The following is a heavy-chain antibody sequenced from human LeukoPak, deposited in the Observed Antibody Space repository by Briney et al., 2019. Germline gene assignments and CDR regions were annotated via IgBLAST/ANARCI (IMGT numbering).Heavy chain of an antibody. CDR2: IYYSGST. V-gene: IGHV4-39*02. CDR3: ARDGRWELLEYYYGMDV. CDR1: GGSISSSSYY. D-gene: IGHD1-26*01. J-gene: IGHJ6*02. Sequence: SETLSLTFTVSGGSISSSSYYWGWIRQPPGKGLEWIGSIYYSGSTYYNPSLKSRVTISVDTSKNQFSLKLSSVTAADTAVYYCARDGRWELLEYYYGMDVWGQGTTVTVSS.